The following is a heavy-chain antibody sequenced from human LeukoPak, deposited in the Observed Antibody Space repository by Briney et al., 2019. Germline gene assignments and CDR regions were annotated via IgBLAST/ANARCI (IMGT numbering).Heavy chain of an antibody. CDR2: MSGSGGST. CDR1: GFTFSSYA. Sequence: GRSMRLSSAAAGFTFSSYAMSWVSQAARKGLEWVSAMSGSGGSTYYADSVKGRFTISRDNSKNTLYLQMNSLRAEDTAVYYCAKGLVGAAGYWGQGTLVTVSS. CDR3: AKGLVGAAGY. V-gene: IGHV3-23*01. J-gene: IGHJ4*02. D-gene: IGHD1-26*01.